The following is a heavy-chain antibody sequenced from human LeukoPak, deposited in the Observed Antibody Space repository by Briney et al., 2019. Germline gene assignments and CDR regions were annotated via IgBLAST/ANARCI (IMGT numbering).Heavy chain of an antibody. Sequence: GGSLRLSCAASGFTFSTYSMNWVRQAPGKGLEWVSSISSSSSYIYYADSVKGRFTISRDNAKNSLYLQMNSLRAEDTAVYYCARGDRQQDFDWLSNPFDYWGQGTLVTVSS. CDR2: ISSSSSYI. CDR1: GFTFSTYS. V-gene: IGHV3-21*01. J-gene: IGHJ4*02. CDR3: ARGDRQQDFDWLSNPFDY. D-gene: IGHD3-9*01.